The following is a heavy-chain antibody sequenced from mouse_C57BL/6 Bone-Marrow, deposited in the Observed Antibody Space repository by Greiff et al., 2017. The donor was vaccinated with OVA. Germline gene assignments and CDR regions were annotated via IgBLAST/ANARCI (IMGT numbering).Heavy chain of an antibody. Sequence: VHVKQSGAELVRPGASVKLSCTASGFNIKDYYMHWVKQRPEQGLEWIGRIDPEDGDTEYAPKFQGKATMTADTSSNTAYLQLSSLTSEDTAVYYCTNAYYSNYEFAYWGQGTLVTVSA. CDR3: TNAYYSNYEFAY. CDR1: GFNIKDYY. V-gene: IGHV14-1*01. D-gene: IGHD2-5*01. CDR2: IDPEDGDT. J-gene: IGHJ3*01.